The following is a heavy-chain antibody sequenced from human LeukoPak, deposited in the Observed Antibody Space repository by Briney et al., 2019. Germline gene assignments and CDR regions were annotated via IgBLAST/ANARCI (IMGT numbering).Heavy chain of an antibody. CDR2: IYYSGST. CDR3: ARLAYYYDSSGYYPALDV. J-gene: IGHJ6*02. CDR1: GGSISSGDYY. D-gene: IGHD3-22*01. Sequence: SQTLSLTCTVSGGSISSGDYYWSWIRQPPGKGLEWIGYIYYSGSTYYNPSLKSRVTISVDTSKNQFSLKLSSVTAADTAVYYCARLAYYYDSSGYYPALDVWGQGTTVTVSS. V-gene: IGHV4-30-4*08.